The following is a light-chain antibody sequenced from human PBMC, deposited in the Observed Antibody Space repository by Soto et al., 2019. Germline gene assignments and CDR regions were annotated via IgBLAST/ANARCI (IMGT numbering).Light chain of an antibody. Sequence: EIVLTQSPATLSLSPGERATLSCRASQSVGSLLAWYQQKPGQAPRLLIYDAFNRATGIPARFSGSGSGTDFTLTIGSLEPEDFAVYYCQHRSNWPRTFGQGTKVEIK. CDR3: QHRSNWPRT. V-gene: IGKV3-11*01. J-gene: IGKJ1*01. CDR1: QSVGSL. CDR2: DAF.